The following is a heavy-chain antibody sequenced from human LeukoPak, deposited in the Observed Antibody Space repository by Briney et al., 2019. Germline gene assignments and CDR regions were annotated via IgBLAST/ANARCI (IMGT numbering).Heavy chain of an antibody. J-gene: IGHJ5*02. CDR2: IYYSGST. D-gene: IGHD3-3*01. Sequence: SETLSLTCTVSGGSISSSSYYWGWIRQPPGKGLEWIGSIYYSGSTYYNPSLKSRVTISVDTSKNQSSLKLSSVTAADTAVYYCAARVPYDFWSGYSNWFDPWGQGTLVTVSS. V-gene: IGHV4-39*01. CDR1: GGSISSSSYY. CDR3: AARVPYDFWSGYSNWFDP.